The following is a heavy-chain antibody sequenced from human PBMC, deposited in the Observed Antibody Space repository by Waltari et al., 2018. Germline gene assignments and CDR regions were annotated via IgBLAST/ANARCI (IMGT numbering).Heavy chain of an antibody. CDR3: AKFSGSLSGHALLDAFDV. CDR2: IKEDGSEK. V-gene: IGHV3-7*01. CDR1: GFIFSNYW. Sequence: DVQLVESGGGLVQPGGSLRLSCAPSGFIFSNYWMAWLRQAPGKGLEWVGNIKEDGSEKYYVDSVKGRFTISRDNAKRSLSLQMNSLRADDTAVYYCAKFSGSLSGHALLDAFDVWGQGTMVTVSS. D-gene: IGHD1-1*01. J-gene: IGHJ3*01.